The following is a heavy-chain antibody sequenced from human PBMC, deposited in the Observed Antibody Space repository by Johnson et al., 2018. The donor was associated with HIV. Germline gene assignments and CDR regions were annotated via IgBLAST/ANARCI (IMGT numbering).Heavy chain of an antibody. CDR2: ISYDGSNK. J-gene: IGHJ3*02. CDR3: AREGSGIAGGGAFDI. Sequence: QVQLVESGGGVVQPGRSLRLSCAASGFTFSSYAMHWVRQAPGKGLEWVAVISYDGSNKYYADSVKGRFTISRDNSKNTLYLQMNSLRAEDTAVYYCAREGSGIAGGGAFDIWGQGTAVTVSS. CDR1: GFTFSSYA. D-gene: IGHD1-26*01. V-gene: IGHV3-30*14.